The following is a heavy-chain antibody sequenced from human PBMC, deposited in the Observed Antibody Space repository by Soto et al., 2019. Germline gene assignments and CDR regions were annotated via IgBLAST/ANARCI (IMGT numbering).Heavy chain of an antibody. Sequence: GGSLRLSCAASGFTFSSYAMSWVRQAPGKGLEWVSAISGSGGSTYYADSVKGRFTISRDNSKNTLYLQMNSLRAEDTAVYYCAKVGPYSSWPLVGPLTGYFDWLFRVFDYWGQGTLVTVSS. CDR1: GFTFSSYA. CDR3: AKVGPYSSWPLVGPLTGYFDWLFRVFDY. CDR2: ISGSGGST. D-gene: IGHD3-9*01. J-gene: IGHJ4*02. V-gene: IGHV3-23*01.